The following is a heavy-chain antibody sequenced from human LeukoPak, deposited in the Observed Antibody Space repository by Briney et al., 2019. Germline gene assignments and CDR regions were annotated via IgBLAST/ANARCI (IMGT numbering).Heavy chain of an antibody. D-gene: IGHD6-13*01. J-gene: IGHJ3*02. CDR2: IYYSGST. CDR1: GGSISSYY. Sequence: SETLSLTCTVSGGSISSYYWSWIRQPPGKGLEWIGYIYYSGSTNYNPSLKSRVTISVDTSKNQFSLKLSSVTAADTAVYDCASVTQGIAAAGTEGAFDIWGQGTMVTVSS. CDR3: ASVTQGIAAAGTEGAFDI. V-gene: IGHV4-59*08.